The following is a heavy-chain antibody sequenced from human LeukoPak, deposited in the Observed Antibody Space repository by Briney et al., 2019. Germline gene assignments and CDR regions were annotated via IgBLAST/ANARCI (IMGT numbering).Heavy chain of an antibody. Sequence: PGGSLRLSCAVSVFTFSSFGMHWVRQTPGKGLEWVAVISYDATNKYYLDSVKGRFAISRDNSKNTLYLDMNSLRTEDTALYYCAKDSEGVGYYYGMDAWGQGTPVTVSS. CDR1: VFTFSSFG. J-gene: IGHJ6*02. D-gene: IGHD1-26*01. CDR3: AKDSEGVGYYYGMDA. V-gene: IGHV3-30*18. CDR2: ISYDATNK.